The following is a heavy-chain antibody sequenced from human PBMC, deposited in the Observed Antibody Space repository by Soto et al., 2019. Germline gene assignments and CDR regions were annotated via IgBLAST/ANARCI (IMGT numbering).Heavy chain of an antibody. V-gene: IGHV4-34*01. CDR2: IIPTGST. CDR3: ARGGISMAWNYYYYGMDV. Sequence: QVQLHQRGAGLLKPSETLSLTCAVSGASVSGQYWSWIRQPPGKGLEWVGEIIPTGSTTYNPSLKSRLSFSLDTSKNHFSLNLTSVSVADTAVYYCARGGISMAWNYYYYGMDVWGQETTVTVSS. J-gene: IGHJ6*02. D-gene: IGHD2-8*01. CDR1: GASVSGQY.